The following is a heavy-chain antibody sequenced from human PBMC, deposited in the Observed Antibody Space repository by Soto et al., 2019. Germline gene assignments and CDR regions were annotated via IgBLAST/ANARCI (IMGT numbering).Heavy chain of an antibody. J-gene: IGHJ4*02. CDR3: AKDPGINILTGQDY. D-gene: IGHD3-9*01. CDR1: GFTFTSDC. V-gene: IGHV3-23*01. Sequence: PGGSLRLSCAASGFTFTSDCMNWVRQAPGKGLEWVSAISGSGGNTYYADSVKGRFTISRDNSKNTLYLQMNSLRAKDTAVYYCAKDPGINILTGQDYWGQGTLVTVSS. CDR2: ISGSGGNT.